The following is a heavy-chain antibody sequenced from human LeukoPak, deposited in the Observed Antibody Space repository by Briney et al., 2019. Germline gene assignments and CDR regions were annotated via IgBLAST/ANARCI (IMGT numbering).Heavy chain of an antibody. CDR1: GSTFSRFW. CDR3: ARNLRSFDFWSGSIDY. D-gene: IGHD3-3*01. Sequence: GGSLRLSCAASGSTFSRFWMSWVRQAPGKGLEWLANIKQDGSEKYSVDSVKGRFTISRDNAQNSLYLQMGSLRAEDTAVYYCARNLRSFDFWSGSIDYWGQGILVTVSS. CDR2: IKQDGSEK. J-gene: IGHJ4*02. V-gene: IGHV3-7*01.